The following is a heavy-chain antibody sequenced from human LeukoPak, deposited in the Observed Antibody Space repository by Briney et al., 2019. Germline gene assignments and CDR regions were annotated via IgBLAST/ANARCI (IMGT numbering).Heavy chain of an antibody. CDR2: IWYDGRNK. D-gene: IGHD6-13*01. Sequence: PGKSLRLSCAASGFTFSSYGMHWLRQAPGKGLEWVAVIWYDGRNKHYADSVKGRFTISRDNARNTLFLQMNSLRAEDTAMYYCARDPYSSSSSSGDYWGQGTLVTVSS. V-gene: IGHV3-33*01. CDR1: GFTFSSYG. CDR3: ARDPYSSSSSSGDY. J-gene: IGHJ4*02.